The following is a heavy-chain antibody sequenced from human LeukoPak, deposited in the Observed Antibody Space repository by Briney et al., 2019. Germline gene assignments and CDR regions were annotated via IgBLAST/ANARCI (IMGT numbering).Heavy chain of an antibody. CDR2: ISYDGSNE. D-gene: IGHD6-13*01. J-gene: IGHJ4*02. V-gene: IGHV3-30*18. CDR1: GFTFSSYG. Sequence: GGSLRLSCAASGFTFSSYGMHWVRQAPGKGLEWVAIISYDGSNEYYADSVKGRFTISRDNSKNTLYLQMNSLRAADTAVYYCAKGHGSSWASFDYWGQGTLVTVSS. CDR3: AKGHGSSWASFDY.